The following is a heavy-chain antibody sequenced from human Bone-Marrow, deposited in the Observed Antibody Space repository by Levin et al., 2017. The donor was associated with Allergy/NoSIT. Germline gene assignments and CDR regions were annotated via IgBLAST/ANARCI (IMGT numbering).Heavy chain of an antibody. V-gene: IGHV3-20*04. CDR2: IKWNGAST. D-gene: IGHD3-10*01. J-gene: IGHJ6*02. Sequence: PGGSLRLSCVASGLKFEDYGMSWVRQAPGKGLEWVAGIKWNGASTGYVDSVKGRFTISRDNAKKSLYLQMSSLRGEDTALYYCTRGWGTSSYYYYSMDVWGQGTTVTVSS. CDR1: GLKFEDYG. CDR3: TRGWGTSSYYYYSMDV.